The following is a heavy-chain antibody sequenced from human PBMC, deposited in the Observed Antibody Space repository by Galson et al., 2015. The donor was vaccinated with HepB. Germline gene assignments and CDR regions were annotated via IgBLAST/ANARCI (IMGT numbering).Heavy chain of an antibody. V-gene: IGHV3-23*01. CDR1: GLTLYRYN. CDR2: ISGSGGST. J-gene: IGHJ3*02. Sequence: SLRLSCAASGLTLYRYNMNWVRQAPGKGLEWVSTISGSGGSTSYADSVRGRFTISRDNSKNTLYLQMNSLRAEDTAIYYCAKDREAGVPAAIYAFDMWGQGTMVTVSS. D-gene: IGHD2-2*02. CDR3: AKDREAGVPAAIYAFDM.